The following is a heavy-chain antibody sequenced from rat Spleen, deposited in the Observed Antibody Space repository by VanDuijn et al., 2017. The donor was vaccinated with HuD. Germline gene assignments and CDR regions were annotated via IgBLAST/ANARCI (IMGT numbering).Heavy chain of an antibody. CDR1: GFTFSDYN. CDR2: IRHDGSST. Sequence: EVQLVESAGGLVQPGRSLKLSCAASGFTFSDYNMAWVRPAPTEGLEWVATIRHDGSSTYYRDSVKGRFTISRDNAKTTLYLQMDSLRSEDTATYYCVRQDYTTNYYYYFDYWGQGASVTVSS. CDR3: VRQDYTTNYYYYFDY. V-gene: IGHV5-29*01. D-gene: IGHD1-6*01. J-gene: IGHJ4*01.